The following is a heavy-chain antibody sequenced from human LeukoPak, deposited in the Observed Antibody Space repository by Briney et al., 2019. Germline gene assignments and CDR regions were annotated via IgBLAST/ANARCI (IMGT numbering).Heavy chain of an antibody. V-gene: IGHV3-23*01. Sequence: GGSLRLSCAASGFTFRRYGMSWVRQAPEKGLEWVSAISGSGSSTYYGDSVKGRFTISRDNSKNTLYLQMNSLRAEDTAVYYCATYGQVLLPFEAWGQGTLVTVSS. CDR3: ATYGQVLLPFEA. CDR1: GFTFRRYG. J-gene: IGHJ5*02. D-gene: IGHD3-9*01. CDR2: ISGSGSST.